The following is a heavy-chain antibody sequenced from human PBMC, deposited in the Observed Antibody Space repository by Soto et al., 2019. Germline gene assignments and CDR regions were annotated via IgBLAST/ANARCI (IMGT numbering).Heavy chain of an antibody. CDR3: AKYSSGWYAFDI. D-gene: IGHD6-19*01. V-gene: IGHV4-59*01. CDR2: IFYSGST. Sequence: SETLSLTCTVSGGSFSSYYWSWIRQPPGKGLGWIGYIFYSGSTNYNPSLKSRVTISVDTSKNQFSLRLSSVTAADTAMYYCAKYSSGWYAFDIWGQGTMVTVSS. J-gene: IGHJ3*02. CDR1: GGSFSSYY.